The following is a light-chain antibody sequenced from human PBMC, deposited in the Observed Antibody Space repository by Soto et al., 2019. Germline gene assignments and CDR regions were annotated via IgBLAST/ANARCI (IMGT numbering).Light chain of an antibody. Sequence: EIVLTQSPGTLSLSPGERATLSCRASQSVSSSQLAWYQQRPGQAPRLLVYGASTRATGIVDRFSGSGSGTDFTRTISRLEPEDFAVYYCQQDGSSGVTCGPGTKVDIK. J-gene: IGKJ3*01. CDR3: QQDGSSGVT. CDR1: QSVSSSQ. CDR2: GAS. V-gene: IGKV3-20*01.